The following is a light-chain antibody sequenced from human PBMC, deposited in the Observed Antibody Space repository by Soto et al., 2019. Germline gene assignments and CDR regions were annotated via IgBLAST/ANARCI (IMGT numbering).Light chain of an antibody. CDR1: QSVTTY. CDR3: QPRSNWPIT. Sequence: ESVLIHGPHTLNMSPGERATHSCRASQSVTTYLAWYQQKPGQAPRLLIYDASNRATGIPARFSGSGSGTDFTLTISSLEPEDFAVYYCQPRSNWPITFGQGTRLEL. CDR2: DAS. V-gene: IGKV3-11*01. J-gene: IGKJ5*01.